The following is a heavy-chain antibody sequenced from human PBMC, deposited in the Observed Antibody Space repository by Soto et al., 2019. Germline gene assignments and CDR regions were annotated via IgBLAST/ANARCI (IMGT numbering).Heavy chain of an antibody. Sequence: QVQLVQSGAEVKQPGSSVKVSCKASGGTFSSYAITWVRQAPGQGLEWMGGIIPIFGTANYAQKFQARVTITAEESTSTASMGRSSLRSEDTAVYYCARDRGPSSGYYPYWFDPWGQGTLVTVSS. CDR2: IIPIFGTA. CDR1: GGTFSSYA. CDR3: ARDRGPSSGYYPYWFDP. D-gene: IGHD3-22*01. V-gene: IGHV1-69*12. J-gene: IGHJ5*02.